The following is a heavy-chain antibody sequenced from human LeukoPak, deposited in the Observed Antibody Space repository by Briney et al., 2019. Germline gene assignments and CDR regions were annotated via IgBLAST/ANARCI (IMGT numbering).Heavy chain of an antibody. V-gene: IGHV3-33*01. Sequence: GALRLSCAASGFTFSSYGMHWVRQAPGKGLEWVAVIWYDGSNKYYADSVKGRFTISRDNSKNTLYLQTNSLRAEDTAVYYCARMGHDILVPSGMDVWGQGTTVTVSS. CDR1: GFTFSSYG. CDR3: ARMGHDILVPSGMDV. D-gene: IGHD1-1*01. CDR2: IWYDGSNK. J-gene: IGHJ6*02.